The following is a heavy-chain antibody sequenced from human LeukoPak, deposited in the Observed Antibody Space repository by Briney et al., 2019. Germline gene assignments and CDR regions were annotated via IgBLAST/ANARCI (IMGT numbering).Heavy chain of an antibody. V-gene: IGHV1-2*02. J-gene: IGHJ4*02. CDR1: GYTFTGYY. CDR3: ARVEYSYAPRDY. CDR2: INPNSGGT. D-gene: IGHD5-18*01. Sequence: ASVKVSCKASGYTFTGYYMHWVRQAPGQGLEWMGWINPNSGGTNYAQKFQGRVTMTRDTSNSTAYMELSRLRSDDTAVYYCARVEYSYAPRDYWGQGTLVTVSS.